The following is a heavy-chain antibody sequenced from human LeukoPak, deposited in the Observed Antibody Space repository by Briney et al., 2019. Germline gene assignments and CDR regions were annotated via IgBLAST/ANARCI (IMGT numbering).Heavy chain of an antibody. CDR1: GYTFTGYY. J-gene: IGHJ6*03. Sequence: GASVKVSCKASGYTFTGYYMHWVRQAPGQGLEWMGIINPSGGSTSYAQKFQGRVTMTRDMSTSTVYMELSSLRSEDTAVYYCARDRGAARHYYYMDVWGKGTTVTVSS. V-gene: IGHV1-46*01. CDR3: ARDRGAARHYYYMDV. CDR2: INPSGGST. D-gene: IGHD6-6*01.